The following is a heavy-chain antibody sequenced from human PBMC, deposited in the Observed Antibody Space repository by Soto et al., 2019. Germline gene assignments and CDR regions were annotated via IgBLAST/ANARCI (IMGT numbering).Heavy chain of an antibody. CDR3: ARVAADYGGKNFDY. CDR2: IYHSGST. CDR1: GGSISSGGYS. V-gene: IGHV4-30-2*05. J-gene: IGHJ4*02. Sequence: SETLSLTCAVSGGSISSGGYSWSWIRQPPGKGLEWIGYIYHSGSTYYNPSLKSRVTISVDTSKNQFSLKLSSVTAADTAVYYCARVAADYGGKNFDYWGQGTLVTVSS. D-gene: IGHD4-17*01.